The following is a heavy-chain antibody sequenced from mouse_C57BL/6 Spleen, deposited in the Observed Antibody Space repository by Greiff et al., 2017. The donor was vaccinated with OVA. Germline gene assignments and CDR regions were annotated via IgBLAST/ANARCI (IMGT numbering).Heavy chain of an antibody. CDR1: GYTFTSYW. CDR2: IHPSDSDT. Sequence: QVQLKQPGAELVKPGASVKVSCKASGYTFTSYWMHWVKQRPGQGLEWIGRIHPSDSDTNYNQKFKGKATLTVDKSSSTAYMQLSSLTSEDSAVYYCAIDYYGSSYAAYWGQGTLVTVSA. J-gene: IGHJ3*01. V-gene: IGHV1-74*01. D-gene: IGHD1-1*01. CDR3: AIDYYGSSYAAY.